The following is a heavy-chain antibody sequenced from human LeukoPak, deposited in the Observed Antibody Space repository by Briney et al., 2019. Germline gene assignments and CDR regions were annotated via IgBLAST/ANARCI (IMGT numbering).Heavy chain of an antibody. J-gene: IGHJ1*01. CDR2: ISSSGNIK. CDR1: GFTFSDYY. V-gene: IGHV3-11*01. CDR3: GNFQWLRYFAF. Sequence: PGGSLRLSCAASGFTFSDYYMSWIRQAPGKGLEWLSYISSSGNIKYYTDSLKGRFTISRDNAKNSLYLQMNSLRGEDTAVYYCGNFQWLRYFAFWGQGTLVTVSS. D-gene: IGHD3-9*01.